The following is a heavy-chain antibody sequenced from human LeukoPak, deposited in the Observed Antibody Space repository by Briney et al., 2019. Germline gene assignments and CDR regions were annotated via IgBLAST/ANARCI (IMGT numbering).Heavy chain of an antibody. CDR2: INPNSGGT. CDR3: ARDASPFDY. V-gene: IGHV1-2*02. CDR1: GYTFIGYY. J-gene: IGHJ4*02. Sequence: ASVKVSCKASGYTFIGYYIHWVRQAPGQGLEWMGWINPNSGGTNYAQRFQGRVTMTRDTSISTAYMELSGLRSDDTAVYYCARDASPFDYWSQGTLVTVSS.